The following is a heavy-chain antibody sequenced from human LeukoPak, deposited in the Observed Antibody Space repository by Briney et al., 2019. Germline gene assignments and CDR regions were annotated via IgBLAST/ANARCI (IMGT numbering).Heavy chain of an antibody. Sequence: PGGSLRLSCVDSGFTFSSYWMNWVRQAPGKGLEWVASIKEDGSDIYYLDSVKGRFTISRDNSKNTLYLQMNSLRAEDTAVYYCARVPYSSGWDHPFDYWGQGTLVTVSS. D-gene: IGHD6-19*01. CDR2: IKEDGSDI. V-gene: IGHV3-7*01. CDR1: GFTFSSYW. CDR3: ARVPYSSGWDHPFDY. J-gene: IGHJ4*02.